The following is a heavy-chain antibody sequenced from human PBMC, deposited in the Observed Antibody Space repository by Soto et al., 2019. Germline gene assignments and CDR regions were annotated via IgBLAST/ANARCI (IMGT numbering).Heavy chain of an antibody. CDR1: GYTFTTYG. V-gene: IGHV1-24*01. Sequence: ASVKVSCKASGYTFTTYGISWVRQAPGQGLEWMGGFDPEDGETIYAQKFQGRVTMTEDTSTDTAYMELSSLRSEDTAVYYCATGIAVATHFDYWGQGTLVTVSS. J-gene: IGHJ4*02. CDR2: FDPEDGET. D-gene: IGHD6-19*01. CDR3: ATGIAVATHFDY.